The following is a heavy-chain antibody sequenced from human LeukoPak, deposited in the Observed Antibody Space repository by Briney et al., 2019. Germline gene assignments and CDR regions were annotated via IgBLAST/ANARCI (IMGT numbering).Heavy chain of an antibody. CDR2: ITSSGNYM. CDR3: ARVDHTEAFES. CDR1: GFTFNTYT. Sequence: GGSLRLSCAASGFTFNTYTMNWVRQAPGKGLEWVSSITSSGNYMYYADSVKGRFTISRDNAKNSLYLQMNSLRVDDTAVYYCARVDHTEAFESWGQGTMVAVSS. D-gene: IGHD1-14*01. J-gene: IGHJ3*02. V-gene: IGHV3-21*01.